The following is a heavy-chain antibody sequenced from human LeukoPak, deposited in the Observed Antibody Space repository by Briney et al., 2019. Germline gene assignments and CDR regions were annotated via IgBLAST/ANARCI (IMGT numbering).Heavy chain of an antibody. V-gene: IGHV3-9*01. D-gene: IGHD3-9*01. J-gene: IGHJ4*02. CDR3: AKGGPLDWLLNPDY. Sequence: GGYLRLSCAASGFTFHEYAMAWVAHAPGKGLEGGSGISWNSCSIGYADSVKGRFTISRDNAKNSLYLQMNSLRAEDTAFYYCAKGGPLDWLLNPDYWGQGTLVTVSS. CDR1: GFTFHEYA. CDR2: ISWNSCSI.